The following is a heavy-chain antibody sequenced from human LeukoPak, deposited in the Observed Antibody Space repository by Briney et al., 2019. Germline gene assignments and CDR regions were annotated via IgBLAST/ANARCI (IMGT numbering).Heavy chain of an antibody. CDR2: INHSGST. CDR1: GGSFSGYY. D-gene: IGHD5-24*01. J-gene: IGHJ6*03. Sequence: SETLSLTCAVYGGSFSGYYWSWIRQPPGKGLEWIGEINHSGSTNYNPSLKSRVTISVDTSKNQFSLKLSSVTAADTAVYYCARSGRDGYHYYYYNYMDVWGKGTTVTVSS. CDR3: ARSGRDGYHYYYYNYMDV. V-gene: IGHV4-34*01.